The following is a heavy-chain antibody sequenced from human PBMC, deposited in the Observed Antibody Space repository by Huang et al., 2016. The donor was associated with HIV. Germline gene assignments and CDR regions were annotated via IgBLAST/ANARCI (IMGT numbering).Heavy chain of an antibody. CDR1: GGSISTYY. D-gene: IGHD2-2*01. CDR2: FYTSGNT. CDR3: ARENEFCGSTNCHHYYYGLDV. V-gene: IGHV4-4*07. J-gene: IGHJ6*02. Sequence: QVQLQESGPGLVKPSETLSLTCTVSGGSISTYYWSWIRQSAGKGLEGIGRFYTSGNTNYNPSLRSRVTMSVDTSKNQFSLRLTSVTAADTAGYYCARENEFCGSTNCHHYYYGLDVWGQGTTVTVSS.